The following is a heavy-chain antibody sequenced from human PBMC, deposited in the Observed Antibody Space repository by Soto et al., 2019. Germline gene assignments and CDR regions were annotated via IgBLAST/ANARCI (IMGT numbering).Heavy chain of an antibody. CDR3: ARDPFRYFDY. J-gene: IGHJ4*02. CDR1: GYTFTGYY. CDR2: INPNSGGK. V-gene: IGHV1-2*04. Sequence: GASVKVSCKASGYTFTGYYMHWVRQAPGQGLEWMGWINPNSGGKNYAQKFQGWVTMSRDTSISTAYMELSRLRSDDTPVYYCARDPFRYFDYWDQRTRVAV.